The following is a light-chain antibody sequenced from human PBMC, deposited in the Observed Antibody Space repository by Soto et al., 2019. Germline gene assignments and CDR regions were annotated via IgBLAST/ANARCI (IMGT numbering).Light chain of an antibody. CDR3: SSYTSSSTLA. CDR2: DVR. J-gene: IGLJ2*01. CDR1: SSDVGGYNF. V-gene: IGLV2-14*01. Sequence: QSALTQPAAVSGSPGQSITISCTGTSSDVGGYNFVSWYQQYPGKAPKLMIYDVRNRPSGVSNRFSGSKSGNTASLTISGLQAEDEADYYCSSYTSSSTLAFGGGIKVTVL.